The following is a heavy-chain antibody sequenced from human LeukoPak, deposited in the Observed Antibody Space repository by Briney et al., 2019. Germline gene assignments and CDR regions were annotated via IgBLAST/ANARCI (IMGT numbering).Heavy chain of an antibody. J-gene: IGHJ4*02. CDR3: ARGEGDSSGWYLPDF. CDR1: GFTFSSYG. CDR2: IRYNGSNK. Sequence: GGSLRLSCAASGFTFSSYGMHWVRQAPGKGLEWVAVIRYNGSNKYYADSVKGRFTISRDNSKNTLYLQMNSLRAEDTAVYYCARGEGDSSGWYLPDFWGQGTLVTVSS. D-gene: IGHD6-19*01. V-gene: IGHV3-30-3*01.